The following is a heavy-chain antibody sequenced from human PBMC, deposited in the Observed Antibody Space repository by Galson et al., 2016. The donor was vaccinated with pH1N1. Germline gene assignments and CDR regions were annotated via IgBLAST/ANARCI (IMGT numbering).Heavy chain of an antibody. V-gene: IGHV5-51*01. CDR3: ARQNDYGDYRGDAFDI. D-gene: IGHD4-17*01. CDR2: IYLGGSLI. J-gene: IGHJ3*02. CDR1: GYRFTNSW. Sequence: QSGAEVTKPGESLKISCKGSGYRFTNSWIGWVRQMPGKGLEWMGIIYLGGSLIRYRPSFQGQVTISADKSINIVYLEWSSLKASDTATYYCARQNDYGDYRGDAFDIGGQGTMVTVSS.